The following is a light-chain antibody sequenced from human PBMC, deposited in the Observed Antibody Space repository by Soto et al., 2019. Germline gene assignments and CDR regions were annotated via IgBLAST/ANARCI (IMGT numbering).Light chain of an antibody. CDR3: QRYVTSPSGLT. CDR1: QSISDSY. CDR2: GAS. Sequence: EIVLTQSPGTLSLSPGERATLSCRASQSISDSYLAWYQQKPGQAPRLLIYGASSRATGIPDRFSGSGSGTDFTLTISRLEPEDFAVYYCQRYVTSPSGLTFGGGTKVDIK. J-gene: IGKJ4*01. V-gene: IGKV3-20*01.